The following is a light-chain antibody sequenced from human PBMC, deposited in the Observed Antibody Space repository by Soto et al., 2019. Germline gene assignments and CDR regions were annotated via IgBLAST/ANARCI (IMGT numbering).Light chain of an antibody. CDR3: LQHSTYPAT. CDR1: QTVSSRY. V-gene: IGKV3-20*01. CDR2: GAS. Sequence: EIVLTQSPGTLSLSPGERATLSCRASQTVSSRYLGWYQQKFGQAPRLLIHGASSRATGIPDRFSGSGSGTEFTLTISSLQPEDFATYYCLQHSTYPATFGGGTKVEIK. J-gene: IGKJ4*01.